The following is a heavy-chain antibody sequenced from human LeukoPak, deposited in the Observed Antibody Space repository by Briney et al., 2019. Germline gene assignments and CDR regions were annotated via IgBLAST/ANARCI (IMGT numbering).Heavy chain of an antibody. CDR1: GFSVSSNY. CDR3: RSWVTAHDY. V-gene: IGHV3-49*04. CDR2: IRSKAYGGTT. J-gene: IGHJ4*02. Sequence: GGSLRLSCAASGFSVSSNYLSWVRQAPGKGLEWVGFIRSKAYGGTTEYAASVKGRFTISRDDSKSIAYLQMNSLKTEDTAVYYCRSWVTAHDYWGQGTLVTVSS. D-gene: IGHD2-21*02.